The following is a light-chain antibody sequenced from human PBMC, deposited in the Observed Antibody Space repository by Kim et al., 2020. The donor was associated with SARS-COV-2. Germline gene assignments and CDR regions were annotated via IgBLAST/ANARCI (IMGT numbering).Light chain of an antibody. CDR1: KLGNKY. J-gene: IGLJ3*02. CDR2: QDS. V-gene: IGLV3-1*01. Sequence: SSELTQPSSMSVSPGQTASITCSGDKLGNKYVCWYRQKPGQSPFLVIYQDSLRPSGIPERFSGSNSGNTATLTISGTQAMDEADYYCQAWDSTTWVFGGGTQLTVL. CDR3: QAWDSTTWV.